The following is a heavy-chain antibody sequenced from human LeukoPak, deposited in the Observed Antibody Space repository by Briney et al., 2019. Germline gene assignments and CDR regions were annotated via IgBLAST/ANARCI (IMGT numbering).Heavy chain of an antibody. V-gene: IGHV4-39*07. CDR3: ARENRGYYDFWSGYGETSPYYYYTDV. D-gene: IGHD3-3*01. J-gene: IGHJ6*03. Sequence: SETLSLTCIVSGGSISSSGYYWGWIRQPPGKGLEWIGSIYYSGITYYNPSLKSRVTISVDTSQKQFSLKLSSVTAADTAVYYCARENRGYYDFWSGYGETSPYYYYTDVWGKGTTVTVSS. CDR1: GGSISSSGYY. CDR2: IYYSGIT.